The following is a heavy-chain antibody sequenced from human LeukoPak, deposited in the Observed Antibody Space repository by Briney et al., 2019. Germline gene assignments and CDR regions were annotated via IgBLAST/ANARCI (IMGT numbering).Heavy chain of an antibody. CDR2: IYPGDSDT. CDR3: ARGPPPDYYDSSGYPPGWFDP. Sequence: GESLKISCEDSGYSFTTYWIGWVRQMPGKGLEWMGIIYPGDSDTRYSPSFQGQVTISADKSISTAYLQWSSLKASDTAMYYCARGPPPDYYDSSGYPPGWFDPWGQGTLVTVPS. V-gene: IGHV5-51*01. J-gene: IGHJ5*02. D-gene: IGHD3-22*01. CDR1: GYSFTTYW.